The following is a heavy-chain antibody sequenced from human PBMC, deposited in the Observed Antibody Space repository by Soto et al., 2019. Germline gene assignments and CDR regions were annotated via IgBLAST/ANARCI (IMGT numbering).Heavy chain of an antibody. V-gene: IGHV1-18*01. CDR3: ARGLYYYDSRGYWGY. D-gene: IGHD3-22*01. Sequence: ASVKVSCKASGYTFTSYGISWVRQAPGQGLDWMGWISAYNGNTNYAQKLQGRVTMTTDTSTSTAYMELRSLRSDDTAVYYCARGLYYYDSRGYWGYWGQGTLVTVSS. CDR1: GYTFTSYG. CDR2: ISAYNGNT. J-gene: IGHJ4*02.